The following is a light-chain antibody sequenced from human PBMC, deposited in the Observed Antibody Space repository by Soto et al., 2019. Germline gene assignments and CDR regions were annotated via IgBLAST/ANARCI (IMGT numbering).Light chain of an antibody. CDR2: GAS. CDR1: QSVSSTY. CDR3: QQRSNWPSIT. Sequence: EIVLTQSPGTLSLSPGERATLSCRASQSVSSTYVAWYQQKSGQAPRLLIYGASSRATGIPDRFSGSGSGTDFTLTISSLEPEDFAVYYCQQRSNWPSITFGQGTRLEIK. V-gene: IGKV3D-20*02. J-gene: IGKJ5*01.